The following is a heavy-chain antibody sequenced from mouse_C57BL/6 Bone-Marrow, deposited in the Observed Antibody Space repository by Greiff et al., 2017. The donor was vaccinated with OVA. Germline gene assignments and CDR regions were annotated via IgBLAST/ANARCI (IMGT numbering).Heavy chain of an antibody. V-gene: IGHV14-4*01. J-gene: IGHJ2*01. Sequence: VQLQQSGAELVRPGASVKLSCTASGFNIKDDYMHWVKERPEQGLEWIGWIVPENGDTEYASKFQGKATITADTSSKTVYLHLSSLTSEDTAVYYYTTYRYWGQGTTLTVSS. CDR2: IVPENGDT. CDR3: TTYRY. CDR1: GFNIKDDY.